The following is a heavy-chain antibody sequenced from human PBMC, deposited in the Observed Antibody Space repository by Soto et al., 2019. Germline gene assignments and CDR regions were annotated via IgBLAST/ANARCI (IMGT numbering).Heavy chain of an antibody. V-gene: IGHV3-23*01. Sequence: EVQLLESGGGLVQPGGSLRLSCAASGFTFSSYAMSWVRQAPGKGLEWVSAISGSGGSTYYADSVKGRFTISRDNSKNTLYLHMNSLRAEDTAVYYCARKQMAGPYYYYGMDVWGQGTTVTVSS. CDR2: ISGSGGST. CDR3: ARKQMAGPYYYYGMDV. D-gene: IGHD6-19*01. J-gene: IGHJ6*02. CDR1: GFTFSSYA.